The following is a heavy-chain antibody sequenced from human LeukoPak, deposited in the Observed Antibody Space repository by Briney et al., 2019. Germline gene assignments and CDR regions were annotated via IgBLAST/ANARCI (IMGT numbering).Heavy chain of an antibody. V-gene: IGHV4-61*02. CDR1: GGSISSGSYY. CDR2: IYNSGST. J-gene: IGHJ5*02. Sequence: SETLSLTCTVSGGSISSGSYYWSWIRQPAGKGLEWIGRIYNSGSTNYNPSLNSRVTISVDTSKNQFSLKLSSVTAADTAVYYCASRIAVAGDWFDPWGQGTLVTVSS. CDR3: ASRIAVAGDWFDP. D-gene: IGHD6-19*01.